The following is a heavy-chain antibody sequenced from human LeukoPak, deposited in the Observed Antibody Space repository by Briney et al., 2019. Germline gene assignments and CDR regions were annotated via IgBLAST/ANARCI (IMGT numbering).Heavy chain of an antibody. CDR2: IDGGSGDTT. Sequence: GGSLRLSCAASGLTFSTNAMSWVRQAPGKGLEWVSAIDGGSGDTTYYAASVKGRFTISRDNSKSTLYLQMNSLRAEDTAVYYCAKDRELYSHGDYPVSYGMDAWGLGTTVTVSS. D-gene: IGHD4-17*01. CDR3: AKDRELYSHGDYPVSYGMDA. CDR1: GLTFSTNA. V-gene: IGHV3-23*01. J-gene: IGHJ6*02.